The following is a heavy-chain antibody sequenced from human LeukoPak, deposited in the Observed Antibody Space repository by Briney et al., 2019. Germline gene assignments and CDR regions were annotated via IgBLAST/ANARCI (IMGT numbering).Heavy chain of an antibody. Sequence: PSQTLSLTCTVSGGSISSGDYYWSWIRQPPGKGLEWIGYIYYSGSTYYNPSLKSRVTISVDTSKNQFSLKLSSVTAADTAVYYCAREERGTTKRGYCSSTSCSHVDYWGQGTLVTVSS. CDR2: IYYSGST. CDR1: GGSISSGDYY. J-gene: IGHJ4*02. D-gene: IGHD2-2*01. V-gene: IGHV4-30-4*01. CDR3: AREERGTTKRGYCSSTSCSHVDY.